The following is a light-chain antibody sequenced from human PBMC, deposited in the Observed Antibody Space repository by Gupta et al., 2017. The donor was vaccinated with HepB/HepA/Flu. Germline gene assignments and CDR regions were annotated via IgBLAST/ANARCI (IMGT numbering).Light chain of an antibody. Sequence: SYVLTQPPSVSVAPGKTARITCGGNNIGSKSVHWYQQKPGQAPVLVVYDDSDRPSGIPERFAGSNAGNTATRTISRVEAGDEAYYSCPVWDSSSERCVFGGGTKMTVL. CDR2: DDS. CDR1: NIGSKS. CDR3: PVWDSSSERCV. V-gene: IGLV3-21*03. J-gene: IGLJ3*02.